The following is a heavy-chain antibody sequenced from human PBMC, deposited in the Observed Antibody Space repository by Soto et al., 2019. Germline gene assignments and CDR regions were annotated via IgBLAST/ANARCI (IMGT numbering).Heavy chain of an antibody. Sequence: SETLSLTCTVSGGSISSSSYYWGWIRQPPGKGLEWIGSIYYSGSTYYNPSLKSRVTISVDTSKNQFSLKLSSVTAADTAVYYCTRRGTYYYDSSGYRNDAFDIWGQGTMVTVSS. D-gene: IGHD3-22*01. CDR3: TRRGTYYYDSSGYRNDAFDI. V-gene: IGHV4-39*01. J-gene: IGHJ3*02. CDR1: GGSISSSSYY. CDR2: IYYSGST.